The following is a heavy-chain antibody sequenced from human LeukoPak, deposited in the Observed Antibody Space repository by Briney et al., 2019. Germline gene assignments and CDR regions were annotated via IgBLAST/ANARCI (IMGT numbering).Heavy chain of an antibody. J-gene: IGHJ6*02. D-gene: IGHD3/OR15-3a*01. CDR3: ARAKRETSTRPWTSGMDV. V-gene: IGHV3-13*01. Sequence: PPGGSLRLSCAASGFTLSDYDIHWVRQPIGKGLDWVSGLGSAGDKYHAGSERGRFTISREDAENSVYLQMNGLRPEDTAIYYCARAKRETSTRPWTSGMDVWGQGTRVTVSS. CDR2: LGSAGDK. CDR1: GFTLSDYD.